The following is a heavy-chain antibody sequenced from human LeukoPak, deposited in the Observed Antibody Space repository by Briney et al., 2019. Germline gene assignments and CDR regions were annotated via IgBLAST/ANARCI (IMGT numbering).Heavy chain of an antibody. CDR2: ISSGSSYI. D-gene: IGHD3-10*01. CDR1: GFTFSSYS. V-gene: IGHV3-21*01. J-gene: IGHJ4*02. CDR3: ARLTGNYGDY. Sequence: EPGGSLRLSCAASGFTFSSYSMNWVRQAPGKGLEWVSSISSGSSYIYYADSVKGRFTISRENAKNSLYLQMDSLRDEDTAVYYCARLTGNYGDYWGQGTLVTVSS.